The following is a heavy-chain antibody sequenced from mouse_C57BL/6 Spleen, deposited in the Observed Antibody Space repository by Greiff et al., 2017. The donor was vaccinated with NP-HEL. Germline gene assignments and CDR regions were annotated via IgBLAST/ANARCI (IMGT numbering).Heavy chain of an antibody. Sequence: VQLQQSGAELVKPGASVKLSCKASGYTFTSYWMHWVKQRPGQGLEWIGMIHPNSGSTNYNEKFKSKATLTVDKSSSTAYMQLSSLTSEDSAVYYCARPTVVAFDYWGQGTTLTVSS. CDR2: IHPNSGST. D-gene: IGHD1-1*01. J-gene: IGHJ2*01. V-gene: IGHV1-64*01. CDR3: ARPTVVAFDY. CDR1: GYTFTSYW.